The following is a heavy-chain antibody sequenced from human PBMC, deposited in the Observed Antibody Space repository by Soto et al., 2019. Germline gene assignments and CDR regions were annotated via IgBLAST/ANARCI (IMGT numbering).Heavy chain of an antibody. V-gene: IGHV3-74*01. CDR2: INSDGSST. D-gene: IGHD3-16*01. Sequence: GGSLRLSCAASRLSISSYWMHCVHHATGKGLVWVSRINSDGSSTNYADSVKGRFTISRDNAKNTLYLQMDRLRVDDTAVYFCAKDPLGGGDLNNNAFDMWGQGTMVTVSS. J-gene: IGHJ3*02. CDR1: RLSISSYW. CDR3: AKDPLGGGDLNNNAFDM.